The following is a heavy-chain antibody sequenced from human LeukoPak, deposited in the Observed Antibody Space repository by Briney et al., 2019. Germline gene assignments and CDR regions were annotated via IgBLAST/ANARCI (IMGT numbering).Heavy chain of an antibody. J-gene: IGHJ4*02. Sequence: ASVKVSCRASGGTFSIYAISWVRQAPGQGLEWMGGIIPIFGTANYAQKFQGRVTITADESTSTAYMELSSLRSEDTAVYYCARGLMAAAGAFDYWGQGTLVTVSS. CDR2: IIPIFGTA. D-gene: IGHD6-13*01. CDR1: GGTFSIYA. CDR3: ARGLMAAAGAFDY. V-gene: IGHV1-69*13.